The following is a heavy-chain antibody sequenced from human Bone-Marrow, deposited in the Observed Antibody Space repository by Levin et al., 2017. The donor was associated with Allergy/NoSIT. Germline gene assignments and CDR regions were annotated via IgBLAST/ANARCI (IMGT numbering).Heavy chain of an antibody. CDR1: GGSLRGYH. CDR3: ARGQYPIGFDV. D-gene: IGHD3-16*02. J-gene: IGHJ3*01. Sequence: SETLSLICAVSGGSLRGYHWTWIRQSPGKGLEWIGDITYGGSTNYNPSLKSRVTISIDTSKNQFSLWLPSVTAADTAVFFCARGQYPIGFDVWGHGTRVTVSS. V-gene: IGHV4-34*01. CDR2: ITYGGST.